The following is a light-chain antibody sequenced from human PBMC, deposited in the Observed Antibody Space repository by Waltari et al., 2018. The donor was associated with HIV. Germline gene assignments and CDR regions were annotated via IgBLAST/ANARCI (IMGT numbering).Light chain of an antibody. CDR3: QSGHNSDSI. Sequence: SYELTQAPSVSVSPGQTAKITSPGDALSRHLVFGYQQKTGQAPRMMIFKDNERPSGIPARFSASSSGSTSTLTISGVQAEDEADYYCQSGHNSDSIFGGGTKLTVL. V-gene: IGLV3-25*03. CDR2: KDN. J-gene: IGLJ2*01. CDR1: ALSRHL.